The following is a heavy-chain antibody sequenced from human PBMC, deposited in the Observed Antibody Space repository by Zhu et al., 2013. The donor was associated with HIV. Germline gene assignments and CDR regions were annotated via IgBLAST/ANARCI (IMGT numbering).Heavy chain of an antibody. CDR3: ARAGDSGSHHDAFDI. J-gene: IGHJ3*02. V-gene: IGHV1-2*02. CDR1: GYTFNDYY. CDR2: INPKSGGT. D-gene: IGHD1-26*01. Sequence: QVQLVQSGAEVRKPGASVKVSCKASGYTFNDYYMHWVRQVSGQRLEWMGWINPKSGGTNYAQKFQGRVTMTTDTSISTAYMELSRLRYDDTAVYYCARAGDSGSHHDAFDIWGQGTMVTVSS.